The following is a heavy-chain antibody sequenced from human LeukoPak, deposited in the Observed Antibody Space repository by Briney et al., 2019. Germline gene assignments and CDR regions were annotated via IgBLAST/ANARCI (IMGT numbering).Heavy chain of an antibody. D-gene: IGHD1-26*01. V-gene: IGHV3-23*01. CDR2: ITTSDGNT. CDR1: GFTFSSYA. CDR3: AKSPGATTDLDY. Sequence: GGSLRLSCAASGFTFSSYAMSWVRQAPGKGLEWVSTITTSDGNTYYADSVKGRFTVSRDNSKNTLYLQMNSLRAEDTAVYYCAKSPGATTDLDYWGQGTLVTVSS. J-gene: IGHJ4*02.